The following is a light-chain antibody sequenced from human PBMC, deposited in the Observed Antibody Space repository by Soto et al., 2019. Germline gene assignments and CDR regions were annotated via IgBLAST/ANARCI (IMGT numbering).Light chain of an antibody. Sequence: EIVLTQSPATLSLSPGERATLSCRASQSVSSYLAWHQQKPGQAPRLLIYDASNRATGIPARFSGSGSGTDFTLTISSLEPEDFSVYYYQQRSNWTRGTFGQGTKLEIK. V-gene: IGKV3-11*01. J-gene: IGKJ2*02. CDR2: DAS. CDR1: QSVSSY. CDR3: QQRSNWTRGT.